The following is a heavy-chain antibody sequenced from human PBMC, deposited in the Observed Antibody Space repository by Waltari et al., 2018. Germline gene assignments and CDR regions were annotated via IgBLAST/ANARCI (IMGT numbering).Heavy chain of an antibody. D-gene: IGHD6-13*01. J-gene: IGHJ4*02. CDR1: GFFFPNYI. CDR3: APMAASHSDSSAAGDSNLDY. CDR2: VDRDGSRQ. V-gene: IGHV3-7*01. Sequence: EVQVVESGGGLAQPGGSLRLSCAVSGFFFPNYIMTWVRQAPGKGLGWVGRVDRDGSRQFYVDSVKGRFTISRDNAKNSMYLQMNSLRVEDTAVYYCAPMAASHSDSSAAGDSNLDYWGQGILVTVSS.